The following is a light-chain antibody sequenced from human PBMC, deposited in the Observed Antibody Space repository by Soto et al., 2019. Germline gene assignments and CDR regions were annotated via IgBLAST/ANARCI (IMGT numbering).Light chain of an antibody. CDR3: QNFGDSPFT. J-gene: IGKJ3*01. CDR2: GAS. Sequence: EVVLMQSPDTLSLSPGERATLSCRASESISSHYIAWYQHKPGQAPRLLIFGASTRATGIPDRFSGSWSGTDFTLTISRLEPEDFAMHYCQNFGDSPFTFGPGTKVDIK. V-gene: IGKV3-20*01. CDR1: ESISSHY.